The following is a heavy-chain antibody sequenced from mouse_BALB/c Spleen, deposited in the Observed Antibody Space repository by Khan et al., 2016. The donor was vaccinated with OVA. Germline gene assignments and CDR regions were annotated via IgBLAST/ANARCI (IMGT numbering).Heavy chain of an antibody. D-gene: IGHD1-1*01. V-gene: IGHV5-9-3*01. CDR1: GFTFRNYA. Sequence: EVELVESGGDLVKPGGSLKLSCAASGFTFRNYAMSWVRQTPEKRLEWVATISSGGSYTYYPDSVQGRFTISRDNAKNTLYLQMSSLRSDDTAIFYCAREFFTTVVATPFAYWGQGTLVTVSA. CDR2: ISSGGSYT. J-gene: IGHJ3*01. CDR3: AREFFTTVVATPFAY.